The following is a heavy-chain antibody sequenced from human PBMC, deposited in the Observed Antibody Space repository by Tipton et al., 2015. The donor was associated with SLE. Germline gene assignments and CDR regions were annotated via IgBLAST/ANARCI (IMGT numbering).Heavy chain of an antibody. Sequence: TLSLTCTVSGGSISSYYWSWIRQPPGKGLEWIGYIYYSGSTNYNPSLKSRVTISVNTSKNQFSLKLSSVTAADTAVHYCARDQRTVAGRGYFDYWGQGTLVTVSS. CDR3: ARDQRTVAGRGYFDY. J-gene: IGHJ4*02. D-gene: IGHD6-19*01. CDR1: GGSISSYY. V-gene: IGHV4-59*12. CDR2: IYYSGST.